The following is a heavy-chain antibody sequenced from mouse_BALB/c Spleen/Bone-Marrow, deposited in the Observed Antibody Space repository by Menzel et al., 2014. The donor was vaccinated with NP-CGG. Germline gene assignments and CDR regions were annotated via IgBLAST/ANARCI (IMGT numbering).Heavy chain of an antibody. V-gene: IGHV1-39*01. Sequence: EVKLMESGPELEKPGASVKISCKASGYSFTGYNMNWVKQTNGKSLEWIGNIDPYYGGISYNQKFKDKATLTVDKSSSTAYMQLKSLTSEDSVVYYCARSIEYRPLTYWGQGTLVTVSA. J-gene: IGHJ3*01. D-gene: IGHD2-14*01. CDR1: GYSFTGYN. CDR2: IDPYYGGI. CDR3: ARSIEYRPLTY.